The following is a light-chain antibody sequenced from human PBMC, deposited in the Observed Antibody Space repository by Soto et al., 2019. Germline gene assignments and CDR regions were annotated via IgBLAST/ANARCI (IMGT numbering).Light chain of an antibody. CDR2: EVT. CDR1: NSDVGGFDF. CDR3: SSYSTSSTLYV. Sequence: QSVLTQPASVSGSPGQSITISCTGTNSDVGGFDFVSWYQHHPGKAPKLMIYEVTNRPSGVSDRFSGSKSGSTASLTISGLQAEDEADYYCSSYSTSSTLYVFGTGTKVTVL. V-gene: IGLV2-14*01. J-gene: IGLJ1*01.